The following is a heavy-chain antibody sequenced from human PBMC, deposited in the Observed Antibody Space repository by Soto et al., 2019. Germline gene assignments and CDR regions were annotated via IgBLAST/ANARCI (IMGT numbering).Heavy chain of an antibody. CDR3: ARGPGEQLISHDAFDI. CDR1: GGTFSSYA. V-gene: IGHV1-69*06. CDR2: IIPIFGTA. Sequence: QVQLVQSGAEVKKPGSSVKVSCKASGGTFSSYAISWVRQAPGQGLEWMGGIIPIFGTANYAQKFQGRVTITADKSTSTAYMERSSLRSEDTAVYYCARGPGEQLISHDAFDIWGQGTMVTVSS. D-gene: IGHD6-6*01. J-gene: IGHJ3*02.